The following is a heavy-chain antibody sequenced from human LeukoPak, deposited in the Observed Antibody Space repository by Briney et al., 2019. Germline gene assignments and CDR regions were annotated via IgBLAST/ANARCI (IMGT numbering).Heavy chain of an antibody. J-gene: IGHJ4*02. CDR1: GYTFTGYY. D-gene: IGHD1-1*01. Sequence: ASVEVSCKASGYTFTGYYIHWLRQAPGQGLEWMGRINPNSGDTNYAQKFQGRVTIARDTSASTAYMELSSLRSEDTAVYYCARDRGGTGDFDYWGQGTLVTVSS. CDR2: INPNSGDT. V-gene: IGHV1-2*06. CDR3: ARDRGGTGDFDY.